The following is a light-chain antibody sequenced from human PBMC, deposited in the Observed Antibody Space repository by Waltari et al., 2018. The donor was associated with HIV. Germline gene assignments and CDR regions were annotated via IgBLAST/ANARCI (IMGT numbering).Light chain of an antibody. V-gene: IGKV3-20*01. CDR2: GAS. CDR1: QPVDSSY. Sequence: EIVLTQSPGTLSLSPGERATLSCRASQPVDSSYLAWYQQKPGQAPRILIYGASSRATGVPDRFSGSGSGTDFTLTVSRLEPEDFAVYYCQHYGISPPWTFGHGTKVEIK. J-gene: IGKJ1*01. CDR3: QHYGISPPWT.